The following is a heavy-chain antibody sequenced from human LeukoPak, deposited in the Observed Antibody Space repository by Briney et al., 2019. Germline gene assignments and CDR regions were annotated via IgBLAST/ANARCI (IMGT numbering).Heavy chain of an antibody. CDR2: IIPIFGTA. J-gene: IGHJ5*02. V-gene: IGHV1-69*05. CDR1: GGTFSCYA. D-gene: IGHD3-10*01. CDR3: ARDSTKGYGSGSYYWFDP. Sequence: SVKVSCKASGGTFSCYAISWVRHAPGQGLEWMGRIIPIFGTANYAQKFQGRVTITTDESTSTAYMELSSLRSEDTAVYYCARDSTKGYGSGSYYWFDPWGQGTLVTVSS.